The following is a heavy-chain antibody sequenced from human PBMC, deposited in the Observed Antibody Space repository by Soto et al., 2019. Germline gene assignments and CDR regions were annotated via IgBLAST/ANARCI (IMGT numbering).Heavy chain of an antibody. J-gene: IGHJ4*02. CDR3: ERISGYDTDY. CDR2: IDWDDDK. Sequence: SGPTLVNPTQTLTLTCTFSGFSLSTSGMRVSWIRQPPGKALEWLARIDWDDDKFYSTSLKTRLTISKDTSKNQVVLTMTNMDHVDKATYYCERISGYDTDYWGQGTLVTVSS. V-gene: IGHV2-70*04. CDR1: GFSLSTSGMR. D-gene: IGHD5-12*01.